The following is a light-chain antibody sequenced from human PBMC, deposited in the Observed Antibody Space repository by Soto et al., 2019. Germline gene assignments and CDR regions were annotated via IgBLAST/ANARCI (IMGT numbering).Light chain of an antibody. V-gene: IGKV1-9*01. CDR2: GAS. CDR1: QDVSRY. Sequence: QLTQSPSSLSASVGDRVTITCRASQDVSRYLAWYQQKAGKATKLLIYGASTLQIGVPSRFSGFGSGTEFPLTISSRQPEDFATYHCQQLQRTPFTFGPGTTVDV. J-gene: IGKJ3*01. CDR3: QQLQRTPFT.